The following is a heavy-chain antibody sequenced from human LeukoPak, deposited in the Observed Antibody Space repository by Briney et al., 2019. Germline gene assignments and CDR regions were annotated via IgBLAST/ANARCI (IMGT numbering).Heavy chain of an antibody. D-gene: IGHD2/OR15-2a*01. V-gene: IGHV3-21*01. CDR1: GFTFSSYA. CDR3: ARGDTSLQRNDALDI. CDR2: ISLTSNDI. Sequence: GGSLRLSCAASGFTFSSYAMNWVRQAPGKGLEWVSSISLTSNDIYYSASVRGRFIISRDNAKNLLSLQMNSLRAEDTALYYCARGDTSLQRNDALDIWGQGTMVSVSS. J-gene: IGHJ3*02.